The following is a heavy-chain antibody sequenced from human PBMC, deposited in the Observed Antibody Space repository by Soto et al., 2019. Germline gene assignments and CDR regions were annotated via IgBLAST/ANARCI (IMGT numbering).Heavy chain of an antibody. D-gene: IGHD3-10*01. CDR2: IHHSGST. CDR3: ARQGFGQLHGLVDV. V-gene: IGHV4-59*08. Sequence: SDTRSLTCSVSGGFITRHYCSWFRQPPGKGLEWIGYIHHSGSTSYNPSLKSRVTMSVDTSRNQFSLKVNSVTAADTALYYCARQGFGQLHGLVDVWGPGTTVT. J-gene: IGHJ6*02. CDR1: GGFITRHY.